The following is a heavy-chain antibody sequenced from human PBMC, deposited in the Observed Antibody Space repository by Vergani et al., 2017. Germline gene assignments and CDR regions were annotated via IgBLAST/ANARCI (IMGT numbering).Heavy chain of an antibody. CDR2: IIPIFGTA. Sequence: QVQLVQSGAEVKKPGSSVKVSCKASGGTFSSYAISWVRQAPGQGLEWMGGIIPIFGTANYAQKFQGRVTITADESTSTAYMELSSLRSEDTAVYYCARQKSEYSSSSPERWLDPWGQGTLVTVSS. CDR1: GGTFSSYA. V-gene: IGHV1-69*01. CDR3: ARQKSEYSSSSPERWLDP. J-gene: IGHJ5*02. D-gene: IGHD6-6*01.